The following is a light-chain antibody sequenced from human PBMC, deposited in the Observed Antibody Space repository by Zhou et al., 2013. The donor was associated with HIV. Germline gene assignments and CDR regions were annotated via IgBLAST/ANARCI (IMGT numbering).Light chain of an antibody. Sequence: DIHMTQSPSTLSASVGDRVTITCRASQSISIWLAWYQQKPGKVPKLLIYKASTLESGVPSRFSGSGSGTEFTLTISSLQPDDFATYYCQQYDNLPLTFGGGTKVEIK. J-gene: IGKJ4*01. V-gene: IGKV1-5*03. CDR1: QSISIW. CDR2: KAS. CDR3: QQYDNLPLT.